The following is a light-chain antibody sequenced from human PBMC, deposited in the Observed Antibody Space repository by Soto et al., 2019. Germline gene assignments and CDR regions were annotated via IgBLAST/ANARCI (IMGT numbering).Light chain of an antibody. CDR1: QSVSSN. V-gene: IGKV3D-15*01. CDR3: QQYNNWPGT. CDR2: ETS. Sequence: EIVMTQSPATLSVSPVERATLSCRASQSVSSNLAWYQQKPGQAPRLLIYETSSRATGIPDRFSGSGSQTDFTLTISRLEPEDFAVYYCQQYNNWPGTFGQGTKVDIK. J-gene: IGKJ1*01.